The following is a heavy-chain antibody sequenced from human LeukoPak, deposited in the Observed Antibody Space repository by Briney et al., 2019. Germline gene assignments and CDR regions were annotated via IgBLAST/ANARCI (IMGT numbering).Heavy chain of an antibody. CDR3: GYYNSGSYSTPDY. D-gene: IGHD3-10*01. CDR1: GFTFSSYG. J-gene: IGHJ4*02. Sequence: GGSLRLSCAASGFTFSSYGMHWVRQAPGKGLEWVAFIRYDGTNKYYADSVKGRFTISRDNSKNTLYLQMKTLRSEDTAVYYCGYYNSGSYSTPDYWGQGTLVTVSS. CDR2: IRYDGTNK. V-gene: IGHV3-30*02.